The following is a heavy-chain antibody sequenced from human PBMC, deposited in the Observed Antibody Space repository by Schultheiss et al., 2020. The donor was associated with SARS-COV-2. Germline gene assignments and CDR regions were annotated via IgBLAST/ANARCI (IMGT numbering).Heavy chain of an antibody. CDR2: INPNSGVT. CDR1: GYIFASYG. CDR3: ASQQENDSSFDY. D-gene: IGHD3-22*01. V-gene: IGHV1-2*02. J-gene: IGHJ4*02. Sequence: GESLKISCKASGYIFASYGISWVRQAPGQGLEWMGWINPNSGVTNYAQKFQGRVTMTRDTSISTAYMELSRLRSDDTAVYYCASQQENDSSFDYWGQGTLVTVSS.